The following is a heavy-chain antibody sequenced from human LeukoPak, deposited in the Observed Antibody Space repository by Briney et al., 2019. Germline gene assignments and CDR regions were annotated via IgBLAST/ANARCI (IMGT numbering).Heavy chain of an antibody. V-gene: IGHV4-34*01. CDR1: GGSFSGYY. CDR3: ARPSGQYYYGSGTEFHY. CDR2: INHSGST. D-gene: IGHD3-10*01. Sequence: SETLSLTCAVYGGSFSGYYWSWIRQPPGKGLEWIGEINHSGSTNYNPSLKSRVTISVDTSKNQFSLKLSSVTAADTAVYYCARPSGQYYYGSGTEFHYWGQGTLVTVSS. J-gene: IGHJ4*02.